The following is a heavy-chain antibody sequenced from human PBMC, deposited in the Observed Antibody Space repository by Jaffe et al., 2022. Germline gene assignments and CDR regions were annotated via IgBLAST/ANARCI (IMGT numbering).Heavy chain of an antibody. Sequence: QLQLQESGPGLVKPSETLSLTCTVSGGSISSSSYYWGWIRQPPGKGLEWIGSIYYSGSTYYNPSLKSRVTISVDTSKNQFSLKLSSVTAADTAVYYCARHQNDYGDYVGAGAFDIWGQGTMVTVSS. J-gene: IGHJ3*02. D-gene: IGHD4-17*01. V-gene: IGHV4-39*01. CDR1: GGSISSSSYY. CDR2: IYYSGST. CDR3: ARHQNDYGDYVGAGAFDI.